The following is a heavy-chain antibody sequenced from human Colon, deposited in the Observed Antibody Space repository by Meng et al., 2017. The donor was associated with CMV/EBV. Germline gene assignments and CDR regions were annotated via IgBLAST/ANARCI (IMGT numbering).Heavy chain of an antibody. CDR2: IYWDDGQ. D-gene: IGHD1-14*01. J-gene: IGHJ5*02. CDR3: AHRRGKVDPTAGNWLDP. Sequence: VDWIRQPPGQTLEWLALIYWDDGQRYNPPLRNRRTITTDTSKTRVVLTMPSVDPADTATYYCAHRRGKVDPTAGNWLDPWGQGTLVTVSS. V-gene: IGHV2-5*02.